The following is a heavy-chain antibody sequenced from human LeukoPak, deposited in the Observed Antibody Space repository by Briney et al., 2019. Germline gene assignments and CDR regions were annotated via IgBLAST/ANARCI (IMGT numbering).Heavy chain of an antibody. CDR2: ISAYNGNT. CDR1: GYTFTSYG. D-gene: IGHD1-26*01. V-gene: IGHV1-18*01. J-gene: IGHJ3*02. Sequence: ASVKVSCKASGYTFTSYGISWVRQAPGQGLEWMGWISAYNGNTNYAQKLQGRVTMTTDTSTSTAYMELRSLRSDDTAVYYCARASGSYYHDAFDIWGQGTMVTVSS. CDR3: ARASGSYYHDAFDI.